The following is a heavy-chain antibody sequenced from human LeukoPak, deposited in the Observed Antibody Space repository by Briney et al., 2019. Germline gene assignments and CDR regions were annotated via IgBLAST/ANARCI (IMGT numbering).Heavy chain of an antibody. CDR3: AGGIAVPGTPFDY. V-gene: IGHV4-4*02. CDR2: IYHSGST. CDR1: GGSISSSNW. D-gene: IGHD6-19*01. J-gene: IGHJ4*02. Sequence: SETLSLTCAVSGGSISSSNWWSWVRQPPGKGLEWIGEIYHSGSTNYNPSLKSRVTISVDTSKNQFSLKLSSVTAADTAVYYCAGGIAVPGTPFDYWGQGTLVTVSS.